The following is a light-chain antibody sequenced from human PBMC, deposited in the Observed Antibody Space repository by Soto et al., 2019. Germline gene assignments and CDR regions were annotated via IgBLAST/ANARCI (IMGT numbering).Light chain of an antibody. CDR2: DAS. CDR3: QQRSNWPWT. V-gene: IGKV3-11*01. Sequence: EIVLTQSPATLSLSPGERATLSCRASQSVNSYLAWYQQKPGQAPRLLIYDASNRATGIPARFSGSGSGTDFTLTISSLGPEDFAVYYCQQRSNWPWTFGQGTKVEIK. CDR1: QSVNSY. J-gene: IGKJ1*01.